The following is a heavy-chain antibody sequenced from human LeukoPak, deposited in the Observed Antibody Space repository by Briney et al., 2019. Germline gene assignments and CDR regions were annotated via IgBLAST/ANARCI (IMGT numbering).Heavy chain of an antibody. J-gene: IGHJ4*02. V-gene: IGHV1-2*02. CDR1: GYTFTGYY. CDR2: INPNSGGT. CDR3: ARDRRRAVAGTGIDY. Sequence: ASVKVSCKASGYTFTGYYMNWVRQAPGQGLEWMGWINPNSGGTNYAQKFQGRVTMTRDTSISTAYMELSGLRSDDTAVYYCARDRRRAVAGTGIDYWGQGTLVTVSS. D-gene: IGHD6-19*01.